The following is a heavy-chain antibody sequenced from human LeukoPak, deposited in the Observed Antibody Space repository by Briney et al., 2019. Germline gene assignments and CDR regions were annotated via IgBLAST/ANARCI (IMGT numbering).Heavy chain of an antibody. V-gene: IGHV4-59*12. CDR2: IYYSGST. D-gene: IGHD4-17*01. CDR3: ARELTTVTTFDNWFDP. J-gene: IGHJ5*02. Sequence: SETLSLTCTVSGGSISSYYWSWVRQPPGKGLEWIGYIYYSGSTYYNPSLKSGVTISVDTSKNQFSLKLSSVTAADTAVYYCARELTTVTTFDNWFDPWGQGTLVTVSS. CDR1: GGSISSYY.